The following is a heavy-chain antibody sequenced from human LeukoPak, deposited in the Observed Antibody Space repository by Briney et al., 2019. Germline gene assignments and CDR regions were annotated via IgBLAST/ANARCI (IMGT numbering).Heavy chain of an antibody. Sequence: PSETLSLTCTVSGGSISSYYWSWIRQPPGKGLEWIGYIYYSGSTSYNPSLKSRVTISVDTSKNQFSLKLSSVTAADTAVYYCARMDSSGWYPYYWGQGTLVTVSS. CDR2: IYYSGST. CDR3: ARMDSSGWYPYY. D-gene: IGHD6-19*01. V-gene: IGHV4-59*01. J-gene: IGHJ4*02. CDR1: GGSISSYY.